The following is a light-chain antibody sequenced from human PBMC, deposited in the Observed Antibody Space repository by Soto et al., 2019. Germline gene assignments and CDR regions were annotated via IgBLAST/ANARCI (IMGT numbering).Light chain of an antibody. CDR1: QSIRNS. CDR2: DGS. V-gene: IGKV1-5*01. CDR3: QQRHNWPIT. Sequence: DIHMTQSPSILSVSVGYRFTITCRASQSIRNSLAWYQQRPGTAPKLLIYDGSTLENGVPSRFRGSGSGTDFTLTISGLEPADLGVYYCQQRHNWPITFGQGTRLEIK. J-gene: IGKJ5*01.